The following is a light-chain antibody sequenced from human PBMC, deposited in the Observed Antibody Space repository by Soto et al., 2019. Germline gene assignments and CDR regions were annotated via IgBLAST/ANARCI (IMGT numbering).Light chain of an antibody. CDR1: QSVSSSY. J-gene: IGKJ2*01. Sequence: EIVLTQSPGTLSLSPGERATLSCRASQSVSSSYLAWYQHKPGQAPRLLIYGASSRATGIPDRFSGSGSGTDFTLTISRLEPEDFALYYCQQNGSSPHTFGQGTKLEIK. CDR2: GAS. V-gene: IGKV3-20*01. CDR3: QQNGSSPHT.